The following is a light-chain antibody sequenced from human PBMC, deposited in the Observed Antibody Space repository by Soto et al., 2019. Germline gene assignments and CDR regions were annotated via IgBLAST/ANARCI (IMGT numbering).Light chain of an antibody. V-gene: IGKV3D-20*01. Sequence: EVTLTQTPATVSLSPRETATLSCVASQTLLKGYLAWYPQRPGLAPRLIIYDVSRRATGIPDRFSGSGSGTEFTLSISRVEPEDFAVYYCQNYDGSWTFSQGTKVDIK. J-gene: IGKJ1*01. CDR1: QTLLKGY. CDR2: DVS. CDR3: QNYDGSWT.